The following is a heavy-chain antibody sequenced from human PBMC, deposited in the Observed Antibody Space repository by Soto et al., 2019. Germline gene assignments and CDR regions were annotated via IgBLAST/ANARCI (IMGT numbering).Heavy chain of an antibody. J-gene: IGHJ4*02. CDR2: SGTT. Sequence: KSSETLSLTCTVSGGSMSSSRYYWGWIRQPPGKGLEWIGSGTTYYNPPLKSRVTISVDTSKNQFSLRLSSVTAADTAVYYCATYGGDTGRFDYWGQGTLVTVSS. CDR1: GGSMSSSRYY. V-gene: IGHV4-39*01. D-gene: IGHD2-21*01. CDR3: ATYGGDTGRFDY.